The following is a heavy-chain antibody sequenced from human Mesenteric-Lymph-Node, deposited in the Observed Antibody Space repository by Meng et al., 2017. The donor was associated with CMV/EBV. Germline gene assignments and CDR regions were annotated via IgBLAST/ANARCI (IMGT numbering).Heavy chain of an antibody. CDR1: GGSFSGYY. D-gene: IGHD3-9*01. CDR3: ARGSSYDILTGYFDY. Sequence: VQLHPVGAGLLKPSETLSVTCAVYGGSFSGYYWNWIRQSSEKGLEWIGEINHSGSTTYNPSFTSRIIISVDTSTNQISLNMSSVTAADTAVYYCARGSSYDILTGYFDYWGQGALVTVSS. J-gene: IGHJ4*02. CDR2: INHSGST. V-gene: IGHV4-34*01.